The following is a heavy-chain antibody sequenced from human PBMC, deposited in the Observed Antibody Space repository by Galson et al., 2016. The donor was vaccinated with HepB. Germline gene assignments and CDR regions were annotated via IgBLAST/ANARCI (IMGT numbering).Heavy chain of an antibody. V-gene: IGHV3-33*01. Sequence: SLRLSCAASGFTFSHYGMHWVRQLPGKGPEWVAAIWYDGSNTHYADSVKGRFTISRDNSKNTLYLQMKPLRAEDTALYYCASDLHLAWYFDLWGRGTWVTVSS. CDR1: GFTFSHYG. J-gene: IGHJ2*01. CDR3: ASDLHLAWYFDL. CDR2: IWYDGSNT.